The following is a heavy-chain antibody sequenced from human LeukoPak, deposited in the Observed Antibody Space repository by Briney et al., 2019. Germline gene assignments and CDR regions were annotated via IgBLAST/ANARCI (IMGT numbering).Heavy chain of an antibody. D-gene: IGHD1-26*01. CDR1: GGSISSSGFY. CDR2: IYYSGST. V-gene: IGHV4-39*01. Sequence: SETLSLTCTVPGGSISSSGFYWGWIRQPPGKGLEWIGSIYYSGSTYYNPSLKSRVTISIDTSKNQFSLNLSSVTAADTAVYYCARHEYSGSYYGLSWFDPWGQGTLVTVSS. CDR3: ARHEYSGSYYGLSWFDP. J-gene: IGHJ5*02.